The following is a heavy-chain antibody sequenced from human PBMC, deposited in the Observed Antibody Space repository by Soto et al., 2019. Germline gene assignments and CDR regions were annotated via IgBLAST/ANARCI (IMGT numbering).Heavy chain of an antibody. CDR3: AKAEQLWDPFDS. D-gene: IGHD6-13*01. Sequence: EAQLLESGGGLVQPGGSLRLSCAASELAFSNYAMTWVRQAPGKGLEWVSVISASGYSAYYGGAVKGRFTTSRDNSKSTLYLQMNRLRADDTAVYYCAKAEQLWDPFDSWGQGTLVTVSS. J-gene: IGHJ4*02. CDR1: ELAFSNYA. CDR2: ISASGYSA. V-gene: IGHV3-23*01.